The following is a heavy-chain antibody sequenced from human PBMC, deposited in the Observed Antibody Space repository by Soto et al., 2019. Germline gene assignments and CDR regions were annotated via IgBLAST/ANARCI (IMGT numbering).Heavy chain of an antibody. Sequence: SETLSLTCAVYGGSFSGYYWSWIRQPPGKGLEWIGEINHSGSTNYNPSLKSRVTISVDTSKNQFSLKLSSVTAADTAVYYCARVRGLRDSSGYYYGYYYYGMDVWGQGTTVTVSS. CDR3: ARVRGLRDSSGYYYGYYYYGMDV. V-gene: IGHV4-34*01. CDR2: INHSGST. D-gene: IGHD3-22*01. CDR1: GGSFSGYY. J-gene: IGHJ6*02.